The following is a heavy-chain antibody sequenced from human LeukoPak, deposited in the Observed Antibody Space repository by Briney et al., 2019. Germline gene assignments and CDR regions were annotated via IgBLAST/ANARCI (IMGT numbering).Heavy chain of an antibody. CDR2: ISSSSSYI. CDR1: GFTFSSYS. D-gene: IGHD6-13*01. CDR3: ARKIAAAGFYGMDV. V-gene: IGHV3-21*01. Sequence: PGGSLRLSCAASGFTFSSYSMNWVRQAPRQGLEWVSSISSSSSYIYYADSVKGRFTISRDNAKNSLYLQMNSLRAEDTAVYYCARKIAAAGFYGMDVWGQGTTVTVSS. J-gene: IGHJ6*02.